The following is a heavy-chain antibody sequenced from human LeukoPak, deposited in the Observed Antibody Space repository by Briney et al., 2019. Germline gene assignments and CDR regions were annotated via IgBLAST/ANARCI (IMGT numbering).Heavy chain of an antibody. V-gene: IGHV3-53*04. CDR3: ARAYWAPSKGYYYYYMDV. Sequence: GGSLRLSCAASGFTVSSNYMSWVRQAPGKGLEWVSVIYSGGSTYYADSVKGRFTISRHNSKNTLYLQMNSLRAEDTAVYYCARAYWAPSKGYYYYYMDVWGKGTTVTVSS. D-gene: IGHD2-8*02. CDR2: IYSGGST. J-gene: IGHJ6*03. CDR1: GFTVSSNY.